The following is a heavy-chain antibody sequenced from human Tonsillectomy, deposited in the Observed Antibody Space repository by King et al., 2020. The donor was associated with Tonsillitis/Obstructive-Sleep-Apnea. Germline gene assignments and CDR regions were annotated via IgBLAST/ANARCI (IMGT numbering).Heavy chain of an antibody. D-gene: IGHD3-10*01. V-gene: IGHV3-30*01. CDR2: MSYDGGNK. CDR1: GFTFSNYA. J-gene: IGHJ4*02. Sequence: QVQLVESGGGVVQPGRSLRLSCAASGFTFSNYAMHWVRQAPGKGLEWVAVMSYDGGNKNYADSVKGRFTISRDISKNTRYLQMNSLRAEDTAVYYCARVVAHGPRFGDPNDYSDYVDYWGQGTLVTVSS. CDR3: ARVVAHGPRFGDPNDYSDYVDY.